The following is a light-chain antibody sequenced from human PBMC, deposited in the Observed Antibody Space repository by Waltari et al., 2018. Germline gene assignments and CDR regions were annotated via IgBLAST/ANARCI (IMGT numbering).Light chain of an antibody. J-gene: IGLJ2*01. CDR3: GAGDSSLSIVL. CDR2: DNN. CDR1: SSNIAKNS. Sequence: QSVLTQRPSVSAAAGQKVTISCSGTSSNIAKNSVSWYQHRPGTAPKPLIYDNNKRPSGIPDRFSGSKSGTSATLGITGLQTGDEADYYCGAGDSSLSIVLFGGGTKLTVL. V-gene: IGLV1-51*01.